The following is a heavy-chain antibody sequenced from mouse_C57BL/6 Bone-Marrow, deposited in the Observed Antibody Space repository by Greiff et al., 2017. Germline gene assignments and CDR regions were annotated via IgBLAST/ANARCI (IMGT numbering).Heavy chain of an antibody. CDR2: ISDGGSYT. CDR3: AREGGLAY. J-gene: IGHJ2*01. V-gene: IGHV5-4*01. CDR1: GFTFSSYA. Sequence: EVMLVESGGGLVKPGGSLKLSCAASGFTFSSYAMSWVRQTPEKRLEWVATISDGGSYTYYPDNVKGRFTISRDNAKNNLYLQMSHLKSEDTAMYYCAREGGLAYWGQGTTLTVSS. D-gene: IGHD3-3*01.